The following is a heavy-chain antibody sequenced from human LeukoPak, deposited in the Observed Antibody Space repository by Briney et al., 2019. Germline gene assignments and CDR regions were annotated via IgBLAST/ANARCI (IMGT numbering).Heavy chain of an antibody. CDR1: GFTFSSYG. V-gene: IGHV3-33*01. D-gene: IGHD6-6*01. CDR3: AGSSLGSSSAYRHFDY. J-gene: IGHJ4*02. CDR2: IWYDGSNK. Sequence: PGGSLRLSCAASGFTFSSYGMHWVRQAPGKGLEWVAVIWYDGSNKYYADSVKGRFTISRDNSKNTLYLQMNSLRAEDTAVYYCAGSSLGSSSAYRHFDYWGQGNLVTVSS.